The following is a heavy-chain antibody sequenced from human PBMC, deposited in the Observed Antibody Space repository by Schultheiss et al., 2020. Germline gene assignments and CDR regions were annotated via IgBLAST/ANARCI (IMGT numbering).Heavy chain of an antibody. J-gene: IGHJ6*02. D-gene: IGHD3-3*01. CDR3: ARCREITIFGVVTPFSYGMDV. Sequence: SETLSLTCAVSGGSISSSNWWSWVRQPPGKGLEWIGEIYHSGSTNYNPSLKSRVTISVDTSKNQFSLKLSSVTAADTAVYYCARCREITIFGVVTPFSYGMDVWGQGTTVTVS. V-gene: IGHV4-4*02. CDR1: GGSISSSNW. CDR2: IYHSGST.